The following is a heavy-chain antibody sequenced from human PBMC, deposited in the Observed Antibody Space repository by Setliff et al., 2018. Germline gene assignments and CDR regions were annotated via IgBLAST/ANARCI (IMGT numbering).Heavy chain of an antibody. CDR1: GYTFTSYY. J-gene: IGHJ4*02. CDR2: INPSGGST. V-gene: IGHV1-46*01. Sequence: ASVKVSCKASGYTFTSYYMHWVRQAPGQGLEWMGIINPSGGSTSYAQKFQGRVTMTRDTSTSTVYMELSSLRSEDTAVYYCAAEPDYDILTGWPYYFDYWGQGTLVTVSS. CDR3: AAEPDYDILTGWPYYFDY. D-gene: IGHD3-9*01.